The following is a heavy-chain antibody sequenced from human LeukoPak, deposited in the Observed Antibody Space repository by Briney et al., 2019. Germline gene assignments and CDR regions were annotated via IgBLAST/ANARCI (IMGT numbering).Heavy chain of an antibody. J-gene: IGHJ5*02. CDR1: GDSTSSYF. Sequence: SETLSLTCTVSGDSTSSYFWSWIRQPPGKGLEWIGYFHDSGSANYNPSLKSRITMSVDTSKNQFSLKLRSVTAADTAVYYCARDSHSVDTATPRGFDPWGQGTLVTVSS. CDR3: ARDSHSVDTATPRGFDP. V-gene: IGHV4-59*01. CDR2: FHDSGSA. D-gene: IGHD2-15*01.